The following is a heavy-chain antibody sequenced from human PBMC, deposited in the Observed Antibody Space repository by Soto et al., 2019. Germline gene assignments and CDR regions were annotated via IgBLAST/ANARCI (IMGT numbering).Heavy chain of an antibody. CDR2: IYYSGST. V-gene: IGHV4-39*01. CDR1: GGSISSSSYY. CDR3: ARHSYDSSGYYPL. J-gene: IGHJ4*02. Sequence: QLQLQESGPGLVKPSETLSLTCTVSGGSISSSSYYWGWIHQPPGKGLEWIGSIYYSGSTYYNPSLTSRVTISVDTSKNQFSLKLSSVTAADTAVYYCARHSYDSSGYYPLWGQGTLVTVSS. D-gene: IGHD3-22*01.